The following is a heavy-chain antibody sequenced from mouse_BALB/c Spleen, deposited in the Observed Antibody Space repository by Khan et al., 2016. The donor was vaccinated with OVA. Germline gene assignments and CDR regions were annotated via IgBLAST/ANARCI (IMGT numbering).Heavy chain of an antibody. CDR2: ISSDSNTI. Sequence: EVELVESGGGLVQPGGSRKLSCAASGFTFSGFGMHWVCQAPEKGLEWVAFISSDSNTIYYADTVKGRFTISRDNPTTTLFLQMTSLRSEDTAMYFCARTGYYYFDYWGQGTTLTVSS. D-gene: IGHD2-3*01. J-gene: IGHJ2*01. V-gene: IGHV5-17*02. CDR3: ARTGYYYFDY. CDR1: GFTFSGFG.